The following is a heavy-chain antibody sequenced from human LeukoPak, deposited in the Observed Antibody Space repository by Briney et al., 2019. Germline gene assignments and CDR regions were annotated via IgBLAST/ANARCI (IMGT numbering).Heavy chain of an antibody. Sequence: GESLKISCKGSGYSFTRHWIGWVGQMPAKGLEWMGIIYPGDSDTRYSPSFQGQVTISADKSISTAYLQWSSLRASDTAMYYCAHYDSSGYYYDWGQGTLVTVSS. CDR2: IYPGDSDT. J-gene: IGHJ1*01. V-gene: IGHV5-51*01. CDR1: GYSFTRHW. CDR3: AHYDSSGYYYD. D-gene: IGHD3-22*01.